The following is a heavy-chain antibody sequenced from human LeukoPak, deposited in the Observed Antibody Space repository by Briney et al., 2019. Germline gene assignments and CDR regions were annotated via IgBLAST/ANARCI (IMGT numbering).Heavy chain of an antibody. D-gene: IGHD3-16*01. J-gene: IGHJ5*02. CDR2: INHSGST. V-gene: IGHV4-34*01. CDR3: ARGGGGRKKAPGWFDP. CDR1: GGSVSGYY. Sequence: SETLSLTCAVYGGSVSGYYWSWIRQPPGKGLEWIGEINHSGSTNYNPSLKSRVTISVDTSKNQFSLKLSSVTAADTAVYYCARGGGGRKKAPGWFDPWGQGTLVTVSS.